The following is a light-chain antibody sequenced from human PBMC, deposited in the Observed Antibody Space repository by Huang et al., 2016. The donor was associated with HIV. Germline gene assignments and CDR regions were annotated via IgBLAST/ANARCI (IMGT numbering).Light chain of an antibody. J-gene: IGKJ1*01. V-gene: IGKV3-15*01. CDR3: QQYNNWPPWT. CDR1: PSVSSN. Sequence: EIVMTQSPATLSVSPGERATLSCRAGPSVSSNSAWYQQKPGQTPRLLIYGASTRATGIPTRFSGSGSGTEFTLTISSLQSEDFAVYYCQQYNNWPPWTFGQGTKVEIK. CDR2: GAS.